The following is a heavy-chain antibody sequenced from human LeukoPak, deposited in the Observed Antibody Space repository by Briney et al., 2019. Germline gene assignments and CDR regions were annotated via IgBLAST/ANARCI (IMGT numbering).Heavy chain of an antibody. D-gene: IGHD3-10*02. V-gene: IGHV3-30*04. CDR1: GFTFSSYA. Sequence: SGGSLRLSCAVSGFTFSSYAMHWVRQAPGKGLEWVAVISYDGSNKYYADSVKGRFTISRDNSKNTLYLQMNTLRAEDTAVYYCAKHVPWNWVDPWGQGTLVTVSS. CDR2: ISYDGSNK. J-gene: IGHJ5*02. CDR3: AKHVPWNWVDP.